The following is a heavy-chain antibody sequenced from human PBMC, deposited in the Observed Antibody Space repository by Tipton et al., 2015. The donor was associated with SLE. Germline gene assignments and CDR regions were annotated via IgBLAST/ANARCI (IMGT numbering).Heavy chain of an antibody. CDR3: AREARGMGATDYYYGMDV. V-gene: IGHV3-11*01. Sequence: SLRLSCAASGFTFSDYYMSWIRQAPGKGLEWVSYISSSGSTIYYADSVKGRFTISRDNAKNSLYLQMNSLRAEDTAVYYCAREARGMGATDYYYGMDVWGQGTTVTVSS. D-gene: IGHD1-26*01. J-gene: IGHJ6*02. CDR2: ISSSGSTI. CDR1: GFTFSDYY.